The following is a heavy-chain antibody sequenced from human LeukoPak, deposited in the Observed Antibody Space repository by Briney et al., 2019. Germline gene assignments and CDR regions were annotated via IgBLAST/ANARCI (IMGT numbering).Heavy chain of an antibody. D-gene: IGHD2-8*02. CDR2: IYYSGST. CDR1: GRSISSYY. CDR3: ARSSPLVALDAFDI. V-gene: IGHV4-59*01. Sequence: SETLSLTCTVCGRSISSYYWSWIRQPPGKGLEGMGYIYYSGSTNYNPSLKSRVTISVDTSKNQFSLKLSSVTAADTAVYYCARSSPLVALDAFDIWGQGTMVTVSS. J-gene: IGHJ3*02.